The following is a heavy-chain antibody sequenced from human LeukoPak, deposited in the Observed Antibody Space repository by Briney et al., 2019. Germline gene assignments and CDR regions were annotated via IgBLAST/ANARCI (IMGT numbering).Heavy chain of an antibody. CDR2: ISHDGKNQ. V-gene: IGHV3-30*18. J-gene: IGHJ4*02. CDR1: GVIFRSYG. CDR3: AKEGIAVAGTGDDY. D-gene: IGHD6-19*01. Sequence: PGGSLRLSCVVSGVIFRSYGVHWVRQAPGKGLEWVAAISHDGKNQHYADSVKGRFTISRDNSKNTLFLQMNRLRTEDSAVYYCAKEGIAVAGTGDDYWGQGTLVTVSS.